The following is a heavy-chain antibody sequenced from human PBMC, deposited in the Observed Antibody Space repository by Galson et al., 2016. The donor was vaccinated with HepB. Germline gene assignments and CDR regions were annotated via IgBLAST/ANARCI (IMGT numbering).Heavy chain of an antibody. CDR1: GGSISNDNW. D-gene: IGHD2-2*01. CDR2: IYRSGST. V-gene: IGHV4-4*01. CDR3: ARANSPTTCCLL. J-gene: IGHJ4*02. Sequence: TLSLTCTVSGGSISNDNWWSWVRQSPGKGLEWIGEIYRSGSTHYNPSLKGRATISIDTSKKQLSLTLRSVTAADTAVYFCARANSPTTCCLLWGQGTLVTVSS.